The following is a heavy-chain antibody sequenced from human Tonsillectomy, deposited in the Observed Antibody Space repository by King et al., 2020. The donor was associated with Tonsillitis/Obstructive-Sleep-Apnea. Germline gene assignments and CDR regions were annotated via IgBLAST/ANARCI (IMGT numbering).Heavy chain of an antibody. J-gene: IGHJ3*02. CDR3: ARLPTPYDFWGGYGAGGAFDI. D-gene: IGHD3-3*01. CDR2: IYYSGST. V-gene: IGHV4-39*01. Sequence: QLQESGPGLVKPSETLSLTCTVSGGSISSSSYYWGWIRQPPGKGLEWIGSIYYSGSTYYNPSLKSRITISVDTSKNQFSLKLSSVTAADTAVYYCARLPTPYDFWGGYGAGGAFDIWGQGTMVTVSS. CDR1: GGSISSSSYY.